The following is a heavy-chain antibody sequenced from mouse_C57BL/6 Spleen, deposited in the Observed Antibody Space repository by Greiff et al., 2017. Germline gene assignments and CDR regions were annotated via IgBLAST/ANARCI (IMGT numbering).Heavy chain of an antibody. V-gene: IGHV1-50*01. Sequence: VQLQQPGAELVKPGASVKLSCKASGYTFTSYWMQWVKQRPGQGLEWIGEIDPSDSYTNYNQKLKGKATLTVDTSSSTAYMQLGSLTSEDSAVYYCARLAYWGQGTLVTVSA. J-gene: IGHJ3*01. CDR2: IDPSDSYT. CDR3: ARLAY. CDR1: GYTFTSYW.